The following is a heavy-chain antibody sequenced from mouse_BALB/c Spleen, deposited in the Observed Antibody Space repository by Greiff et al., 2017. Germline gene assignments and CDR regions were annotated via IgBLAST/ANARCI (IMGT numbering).Heavy chain of an antibody. Sequence: EVKLMESGAELVKPGASVKLSCTASGFNIKDTYMHWVKQRPEQGLEWIGRIDPANGNTKYDPKFQGKATITADTSSNTAYLQLSSLTSEDTAVYYCARDYYGSSPNCDYWGQGTTLTVSS. CDR1: GFNIKDTY. J-gene: IGHJ2*01. V-gene: IGHV14-3*02. D-gene: IGHD1-1*01. CDR2: IDPANGNT. CDR3: ARDYYGSSPNCDY.